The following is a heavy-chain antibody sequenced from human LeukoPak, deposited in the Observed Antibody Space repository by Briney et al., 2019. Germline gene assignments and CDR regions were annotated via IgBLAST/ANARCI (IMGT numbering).Heavy chain of an antibody. J-gene: IGHJ3*02. Sequence: ASVKVSCKASGYTFTSYGISWVRQAPGQGLEWMGWISAYNGNTNYAQKLQGRFTMTTDTSTSTAYMELRSLRSEDTAVYYCAAEIYGGNSDCCTFDIWGQGTMVTVSS. CDR2: ISAYNGNT. V-gene: IGHV1-18*01. CDR3: AAEIYGGNSDCCTFDI. D-gene: IGHD4-23*01. CDR1: GYTFTSYG.